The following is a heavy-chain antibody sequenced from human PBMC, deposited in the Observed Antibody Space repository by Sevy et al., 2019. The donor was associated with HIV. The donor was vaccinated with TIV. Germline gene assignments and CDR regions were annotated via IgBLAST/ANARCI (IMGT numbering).Heavy chain of an antibody. CDR1: GYTFTSYG. CDR2: ISAYNGNT. D-gene: IGHD3-10*01. V-gene: IGHV1-18*04. J-gene: IGHJ6*02. Sequence: ASVKVSCKASGYTFTSYGISWVRQAPGQGLEWMGWISAYNGNTNYAQKLQGRVTMTTDTSTSTAYMELRSLRSDDTAVYYCARDYINGGVLLWFGELVSDYYYYGMDVWGQGTTVTVSS. CDR3: ARDYINGGVLLWFGELVSDYYYYGMDV.